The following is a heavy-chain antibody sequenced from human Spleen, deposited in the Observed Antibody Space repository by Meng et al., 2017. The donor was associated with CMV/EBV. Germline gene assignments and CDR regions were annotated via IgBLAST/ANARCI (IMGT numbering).Heavy chain of an antibody. CDR2: ISGGSGSI. CDR1: GFSFSSYG. CDR3: ARDTLWDCSGVTCSNGMDV. D-gene: IGHD2-15*01. Sequence: GESLKISCVASGFSFSSYGMNWVRQAPGKGLEWTAYISGGSGSIYYADSVKGRFTISRDNAKTSLYLQMNSLRAEDTAVYYCARDTLWDCSGVTCSNGMDVWGQGATVTVSS. J-gene: IGHJ6*02. V-gene: IGHV3-48*04.